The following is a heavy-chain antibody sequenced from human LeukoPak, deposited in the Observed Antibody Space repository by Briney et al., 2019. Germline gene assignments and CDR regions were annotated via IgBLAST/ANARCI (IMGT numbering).Heavy chain of an antibody. J-gene: IGHJ3*02. Sequence: GGSLRLSCEASGFSFSSYNMNWVRQAPGKGLEWVSYISSSSSTMYYAASVKGRFSISRDNAQNSLYLQMNSLRAEDTAVYYCVRDHHRRLYDSQARDTFDIWGQGTMVTVSS. V-gene: IGHV3-48*01. CDR1: GFSFSSYN. D-gene: IGHD3-22*01. CDR2: ISSSSSTM. CDR3: VRDHHRRLYDSQARDTFDI.